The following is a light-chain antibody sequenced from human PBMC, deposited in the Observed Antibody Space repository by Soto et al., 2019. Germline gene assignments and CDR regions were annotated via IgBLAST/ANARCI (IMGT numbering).Light chain of an antibody. CDR1: ISNIGTNT. V-gene: IGLV1-44*01. Sequence: QSAVTQPPSASGTPGQNVTISCSGTISNIGTNTVNWFQHLPGTAPKLLIYGNNQRPSGVPDRISGSKSGTSASLAISGLQSEDEADYFCAAWDDSLNGWVFGGGTKLTVL. CDR3: AAWDDSLNGWV. J-gene: IGLJ3*02. CDR2: GNN.